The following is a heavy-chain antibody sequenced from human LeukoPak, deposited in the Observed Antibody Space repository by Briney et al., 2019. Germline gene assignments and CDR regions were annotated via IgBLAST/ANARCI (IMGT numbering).Heavy chain of an antibody. CDR3: ASLYYDFWSGSKLNYYYMDV. J-gene: IGHJ6*03. D-gene: IGHD3-3*01. CDR1: GFTFSSYG. V-gene: IGHV3-30*03. Sequence: GGSLRLSCAASGFTFSSYGMHWVRQAPGKGLEWVAVISYDGSNKYYADSVKGRFTISRDNSKNTLYLQMNSLRAEDRAVYYCASLYYDFWSGSKLNYYYMDVWGKGTTVTVSS. CDR2: ISYDGSNK.